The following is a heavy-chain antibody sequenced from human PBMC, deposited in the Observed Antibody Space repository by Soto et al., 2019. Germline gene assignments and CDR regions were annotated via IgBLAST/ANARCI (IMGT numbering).Heavy chain of an antibody. D-gene: IGHD3-10*01. CDR3: ARDRGGPDWENEGLDF. J-gene: IGHJ3*01. Sequence: QVQLVQSGAEVKKPGASVKVSCKTSGYIFTSRYMYWVRQAPGQGLEWMAIINPSGGDTIYEQGFPGRVTVPSDTSTNTAYMALSALRFEDTAVSFCARDRGGPDWENEGLDFWNQGTKVTVSS. CDR2: INPSGGDT. CDR1: GYIFTSRY. V-gene: IGHV1-46*01.